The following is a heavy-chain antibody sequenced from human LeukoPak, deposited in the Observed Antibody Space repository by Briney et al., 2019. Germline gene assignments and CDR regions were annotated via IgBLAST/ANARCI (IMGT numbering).Heavy chain of an antibody. V-gene: IGHV4-61*01. J-gene: IGHJ3*02. CDR2: IYNSGST. CDR1: GGSVSSGSHY. D-gene: IGHD2-2*02. Sequence: SDTLSLTCTVSGGSVSSGSHYWSWIRQPPGTGLEWIGYIYNSGSTNYNPSLQSQVTISADTSKNQSSLKLSSVPAADTAVYYCPRAASDAIKMGAFDIWGQGTMVTVSP. CDR3: PRAASDAIKMGAFDI.